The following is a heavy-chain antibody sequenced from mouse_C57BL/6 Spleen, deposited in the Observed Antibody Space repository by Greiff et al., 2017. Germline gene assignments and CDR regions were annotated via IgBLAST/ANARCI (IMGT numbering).Heavy chain of an antibody. CDR1: GYAFSSYW. CDR2: IYPGDGDI. Sequence: QVQLQQSGAELVKPGASVKISCKASGYAFSSYWMNWVKQRPGKGLEWIGQIYPGDGDINYNGKFKGKATLTADKSSSTAYMQLSSLTSEDAAVYYCARWGYSNYDDWGQGTTLTVSS. V-gene: IGHV1-80*01. J-gene: IGHJ2*01. CDR3: ARWGYSNYDD. D-gene: IGHD2-5*01.